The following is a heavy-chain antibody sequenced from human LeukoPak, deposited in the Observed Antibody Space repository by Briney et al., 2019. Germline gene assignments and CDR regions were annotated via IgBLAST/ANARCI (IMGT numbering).Heavy chain of an antibody. Sequence: PSETLSLTCAVYGGSFSDFYCSWFRQPPGKGLEWIGEINHSGSTDYNPSLKSRVTISVDTSKNQFSLRLNSVTAAATAVYFCAYSSGFQQRWGQGTLVTVSS. J-gene: IGHJ1*01. CDR3: AYSSGFQQR. CDR2: INHSGST. CDR1: GGSFSDFY. V-gene: IGHV4-34*01. D-gene: IGHD3-22*01.